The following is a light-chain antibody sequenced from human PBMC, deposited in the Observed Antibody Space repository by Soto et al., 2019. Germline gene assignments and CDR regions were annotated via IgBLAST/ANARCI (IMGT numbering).Light chain of an antibody. CDR2: DAS. CDR1: QSVSSY. V-gene: IGKV3-11*01. J-gene: IGKJ5*01. CDR3: QQYGGAPDT. Sequence: EIVLTQSPATLSLSPGERATLSCRASQSVSSYLAWYQQKPGQAPRLLIYDASNRATGIPARFSGSGSGTDFTLTISSLEPEDFAVYYCQQYGGAPDTFGQGTRLEIK.